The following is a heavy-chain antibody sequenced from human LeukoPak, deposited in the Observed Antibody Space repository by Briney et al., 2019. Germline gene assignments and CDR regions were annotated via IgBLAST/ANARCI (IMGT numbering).Heavy chain of an antibody. J-gene: IGHJ4*02. CDR3: ARDGPQGVGWLDY. V-gene: IGHV4-59*01. CDR2: ISYSGST. Sequence: PGGSLRLSCAASGFTFSNAWMSWVRQAPGKGLEWIGYISYSGSTNYNPSLKSRVTISVDTSKTHFSLKLNSVTAADTAVYYCARDGPQGVGWLDYWGQGTLITVSS. D-gene: IGHD6-19*01. CDR1: GFTFSNAW.